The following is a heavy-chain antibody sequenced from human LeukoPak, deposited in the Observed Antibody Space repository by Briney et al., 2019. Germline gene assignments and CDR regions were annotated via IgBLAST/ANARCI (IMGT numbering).Heavy chain of an antibody. J-gene: IGHJ4*02. CDR2: ISSSSSYI. V-gene: IGHV3-21*01. CDR3: ARDPVRYYDSSGYGY. CDR1: GFTFSSYR. Sequence: GGSLRLSCAASGFTFSSYRMNWVRQAPGKGLEWVSSISSSSSYIYYADSVKGRFTISRDNAKNSLYLQMNSLRAEDTAVYYCARDPVRYYDSSGYGYWGQGTLVTVSS. D-gene: IGHD3-22*01.